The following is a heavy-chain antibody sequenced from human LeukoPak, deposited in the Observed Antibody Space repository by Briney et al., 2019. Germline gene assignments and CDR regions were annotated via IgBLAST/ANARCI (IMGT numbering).Heavy chain of an antibody. CDR2: ISSSSSYI. V-gene: IGHV3-21*01. CDR3: ARDLGGATFDY. D-gene: IGHD1-26*01. CDR1: GFTFSSYS. J-gene: IGHJ4*02. Sequence: GGSLRLSCAASGFTFSSYSMNWVRQAPGKGLEWVSSISSSSSYIYYADSVKGRFTVSRDNAKNSLYLQMNSLRAEDTAVYYCARDLGGATFDYWGQGTLVTVSS.